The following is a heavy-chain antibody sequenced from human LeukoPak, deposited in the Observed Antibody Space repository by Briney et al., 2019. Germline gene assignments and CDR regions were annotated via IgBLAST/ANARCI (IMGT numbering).Heavy chain of an antibody. J-gene: IGHJ4*02. CDR1: GFTFSSSA. V-gene: IGHV3-23*01. D-gene: IGHD6-19*01. CDR2: ISASGGST. CDR3: AKARRAYSSGCPESDY. Sequence: GGSLRLSCAASGFTFSSSAMSWVRQVPGKGLEWVSGISASGGSTYYADSVKGRFTISRDNSKNTLYLQMNSLRAEDTAVYYCAKARRAYSSGCPESDYWGQGTLVTVSS.